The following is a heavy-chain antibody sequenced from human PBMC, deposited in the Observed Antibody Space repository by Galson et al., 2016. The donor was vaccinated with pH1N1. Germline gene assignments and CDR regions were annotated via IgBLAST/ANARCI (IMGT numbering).Heavy chain of an antibody. Sequence: SVKVSCKASGYTFTSFYIHWVRQAPGQGLEWMGRINPNRGDSNFAQKFQGGVAMTSDTSISTAYMELSSLRSDDTAFYYCAKASDLSAYDLDYFDYWGQGTLVTVSS. CDR2: INPNRGDS. J-gene: IGHJ4*02. CDR3: AKASDLSAYDLDYFDY. CDR1: GYTFTSFY. V-gene: IGHV1-2*06. D-gene: IGHD5-12*01.